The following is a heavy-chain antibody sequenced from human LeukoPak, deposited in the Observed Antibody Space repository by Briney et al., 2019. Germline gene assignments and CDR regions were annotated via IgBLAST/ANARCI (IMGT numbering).Heavy chain of an antibody. D-gene: IGHD2-15*01. CDR3: ALTYCSGGSCYSGDYYGMDV. Sequence: SVTVSCKASGGIFSSYAISWVRQAPGQGLEWMGGIIPIFGTANYAQKFQGRVTITADESTSTAYMELSSLRSEGTAVYYCALTYCSGGSCYSGDYYGMDVWGQGTTVTVSS. CDR1: GGIFSSYA. J-gene: IGHJ6*02. V-gene: IGHV1-69*13. CDR2: IIPIFGTA.